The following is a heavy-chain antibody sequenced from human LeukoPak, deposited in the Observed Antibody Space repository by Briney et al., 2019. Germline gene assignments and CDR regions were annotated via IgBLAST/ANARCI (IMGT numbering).Heavy chain of an antibody. CDR1: GGTFSSYA. J-gene: IGHJ4*02. V-gene: IGHV1-69*13. D-gene: IGHD6-13*01. CDR3: ARVYSSSWSHFGY. CDR2: IIPIFGTA. Sequence: ASVTVSCTASGGTFSSYAISWVRQAPGQGLERMGGIIPIFGTANYAQKFQGRVTITADESTSTAYMELSSLRSEDTAVYYCARVYSSSWSHFGYWGQGTLVTVSS.